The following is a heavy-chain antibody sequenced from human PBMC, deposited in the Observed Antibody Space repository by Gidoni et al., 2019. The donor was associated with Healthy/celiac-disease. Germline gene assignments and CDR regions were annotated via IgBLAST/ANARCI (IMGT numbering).Heavy chain of an antibody. CDR3: TRGGPDYDLWSGYYPLDY. CDR1: GFPSGDYA. Sequence: VQLVESGGGLVQPGRSLRLSWTASGFPSGDYAMSCVSQAPGKGLEWVGVIRSKAYGGTKEYAASVKGRFTISRDDSKSITYLKMNSLKTEDTAVYYCTRGGPDYDLWSGYYPLDYWGQGTLVTVSS. CDR2: IRSKAYGGTK. V-gene: IGHV3-49*04. J-gene: IGHJ4*02. D-gene: IGHD3-3*01.